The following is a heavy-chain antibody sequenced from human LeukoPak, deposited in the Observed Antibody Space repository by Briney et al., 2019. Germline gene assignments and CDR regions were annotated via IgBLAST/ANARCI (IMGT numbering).Heavy chain of an antibody. D-gene: IGHD6-13*01. Sequence: SETLSLTCTVSGGSISSGGYYWSWIRQHPGKGLEWIGYIYYSGSTYYNPSLKSRVTISVDTSKNQFSLKLSSVTAADTAVYYCARSPSSSWYWFDPWAREPWSPSPQ. CDR2: IYYSGST. CDR3: ARSPSSSWYWFDP. V-gene: IGHV4-31*03. J-gene: IGHJ5*02. CDR1: GGSISSGGYY.